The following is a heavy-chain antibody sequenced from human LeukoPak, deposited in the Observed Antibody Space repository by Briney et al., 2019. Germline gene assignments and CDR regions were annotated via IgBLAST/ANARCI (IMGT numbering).Heavy chain of an antibody. CDR2: IYYSGST. V-gene: IGHV4-59*01. J-gene: IGHJ4*02. CDR1: GGSISSYY. CDR3: ARVSVFRGPFSSYYFDY. D-gene: IGHD3-3*02. Sequence: SETLSLTCTVSGGSISSYYWSWIRQPPGKGLEWIGYIYYSGSTNYNPSLKSRITISVDTSKNQFSLRLRSVTAADTAVYYCARVSVFRGPFSSYYFDYWGQGALVTVSS.